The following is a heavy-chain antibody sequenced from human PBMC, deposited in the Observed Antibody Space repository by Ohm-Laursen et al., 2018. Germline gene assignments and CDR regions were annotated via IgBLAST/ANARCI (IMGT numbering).Heavy chain of an antibody. CDR3: AKMLRWKNDAFDI. V-gene: IGHV3-23*01. CDR1: GFTFSDYY. CDR2: IGGSYDST. J-gene: IGHJ3*02. D-gene: IGHD1/OR15-1a*01. Sequence: SLRLSCAASGFTFSDYYMSWVRQAPGKGLEWVSTIGGSYDSTYYADSVKGRFTISRDNSKNTLYLQVNSLRAEDTAVYYCAKMLRWKNDAFDIWGQGTMVTVSS.